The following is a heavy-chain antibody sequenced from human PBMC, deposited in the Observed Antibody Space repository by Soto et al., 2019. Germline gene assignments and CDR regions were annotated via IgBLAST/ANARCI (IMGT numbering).Heavy chain of an antibody. CDR2: IYYSGST. D-gene: IGHD6-13*01. V-gene: IGHV4-59*01. CDR1: GGSISSYY. Sequence: ASETLSLTCTVSGGSISSYYWSWIRQLPGKGLEWIGYIYYSGSTNYNPSLKSRVTISVDTSKNQFSLKLSSVTAADTAVYYCARSRSEAAVTLYYYYYGMDVWGQGTTVTVSS. J-gene: IGHJ6*02. CDR3: ARSRSEAAVTLYYYYYGMDV.